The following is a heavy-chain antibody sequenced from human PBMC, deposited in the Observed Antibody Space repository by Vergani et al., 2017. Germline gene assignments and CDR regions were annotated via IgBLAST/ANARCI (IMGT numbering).Heavy chain of an antibody. CDR2: ISSSSSTI. V-gene: IGHV3-48*02. CDR3: ARDGANYYDSSDYPHDAFDI. CDR1: GFTFSSYS. D-gene: IGHD3-22*01. Sequence: EVQLVESGGGLVQPGGSLRLSCAASGFTFSSYSMNWVRQAPGKGLEWVSYISSSSSTIYYADSVKGRFTISRDNAKNSLYLQMNSLRDEDTAVYYCARDGANYYDSSDYPHDAFDIWGQGTMVTVSS. J-gene: IGHJ3*02.